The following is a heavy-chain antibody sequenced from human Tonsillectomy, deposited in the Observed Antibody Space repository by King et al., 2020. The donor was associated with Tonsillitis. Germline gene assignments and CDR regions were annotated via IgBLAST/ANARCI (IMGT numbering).Heavy chain of an antibody. V-gene: IGHV4-38-2*01. CDR2: IYHNGNT. D-gene: IGHD3-10*01. CDR1: GSSITSGYY. J-gene: IGHJ4*02. Sequence: QLQESGPGLVKPSETLSLSCAVSGSSITSGYYWGWIRPPPGRGLEWIGSIYHNGNTYYNPSLKSRVTVLIDKSKNQFSLKLSSVTAADTAVYYCASLYDGSGSFYFEYWGQGILVTVSS. CDR3: ASLYDGSGSFYFEY.